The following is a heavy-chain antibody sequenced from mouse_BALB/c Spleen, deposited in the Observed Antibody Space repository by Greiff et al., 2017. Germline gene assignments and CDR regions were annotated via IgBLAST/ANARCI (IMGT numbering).Heavy chain of an antibody. CDR2: ISYSGST. D-gene: IGHD2-4*01. CDR3: ARSDYYDYEGAWFAY. V-gene: IGHV3-2*02. Sequence: QSGPGLVKPSQSLSLTCTVTGYSITSDYAWNWIRQFPGNKLEWMGYISYSGSTSYNPSLKSRISITRDTSKNQFFLQLNSVTTEDTATYYCARSDYYDYEGAWFAYWGQGTLVTVSA. CDR1: GYSITSDYA. J-gene: IGHJ3*01.